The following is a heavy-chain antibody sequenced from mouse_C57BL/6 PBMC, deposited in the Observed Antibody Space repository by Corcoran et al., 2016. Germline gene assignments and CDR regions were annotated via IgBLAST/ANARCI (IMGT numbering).Heavy chain of an antibody. D-gene: IGHD1-1*02. Sequence: EVQLQQSGPELVKPGASVKISCKASGYTFTDYYMNWVKQSHGKSLEWIGDINPNNGGTSYNQKFKGKATLTVDKSSSTAYMELRSLTSEDSAVYYCAREAYGGNYFDYWGQGTTLTVSS. V-gene: IGHV1-26*01. CDR3: AREAYGGNYFDY. CDR1: GYTFTDYY. CDR2: INPNNGGT. J-gene: IGHJ2*01.